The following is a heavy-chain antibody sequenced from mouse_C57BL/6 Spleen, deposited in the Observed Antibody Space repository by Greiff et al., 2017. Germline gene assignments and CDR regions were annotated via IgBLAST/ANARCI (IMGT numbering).Heavy chain of an antibody. CDR1: GYTFTSYW. Sequence: VQLQQPGAELVKPGASVKLSCKASGYTFTSYWMHWVKQRPGQGLEWIGMIHPNSGSTNYNEKFKSKATLTVDKSSSTAYMKLSSLTSEDTAVYYCTRSTAVVANWYFDVWGTGTTVTVSS. V-gene: IGHV1-64*01. D-gene: IGHD1-1*01. J-gene: IGHJ1*03. CDR2: IHPNSGST. CDR3: TRSTAVVANWYFDV.